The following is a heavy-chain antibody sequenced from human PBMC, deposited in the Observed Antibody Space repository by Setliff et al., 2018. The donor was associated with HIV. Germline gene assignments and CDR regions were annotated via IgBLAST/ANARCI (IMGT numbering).Heavy chain of an antibody. V-gene: IGHV3-48*01. D-gene: IGHD3-22*01. CDR3: ARVRLYSSALDY. J-gene: IGHJ4*02. Sequence: GGSLRLSCAASGFTFSSYAMSWVRQAPGKGLEWISYISSSGTTIYYADSVKGRFTLSRDNSKNTVYLQVGSLRPDDTAMYYCARVRLYSSALDYWGQGTLVTVSS. CDR2: ISSSGTTI. CDR1: GFTFSSYA.